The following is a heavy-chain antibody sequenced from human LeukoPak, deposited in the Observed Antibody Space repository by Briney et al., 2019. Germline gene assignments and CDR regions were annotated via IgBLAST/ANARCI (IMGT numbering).Heavy chain of an antibody. V-gene: IGHV4-4*02. J-gene: IGHJ6*02. Sequence: SGTLSLTCAVSGGSTSSSNWWSWVRQPPGKGLEWIGEINHSGSTNYNPSLKSRVTISVDTSKNQFSLKLSSVTAADTAVYYCARDKSHCSGGSCYYYGMDVWGQGTTVTVSS. CDR2: INHSGST. D-gene: IGHD2-15*01. CDR1: GGSTSSSNW. CDR3: ARDKSHCSGGSCYYYGMDV.